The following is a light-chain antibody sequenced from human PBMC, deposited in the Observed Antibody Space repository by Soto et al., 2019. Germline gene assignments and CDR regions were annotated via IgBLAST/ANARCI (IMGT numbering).Light chain of an antibody. Sequence: EIVLTQSPGTLSLSPGERATLSCRASQSVSSSYLAWYQQKPGQAPRLLIYGASSRATGIPDRFSGSGSGTDFIHTIRRLEPADFSVYYCQQYGSSYTFGQRPKLEIK. CDR2: GAS. J-gene: IGKJ2*01. V-gene: IGKV3-20*01. CDR3: QQYGSSYT. CDR1: QSVSSSY.